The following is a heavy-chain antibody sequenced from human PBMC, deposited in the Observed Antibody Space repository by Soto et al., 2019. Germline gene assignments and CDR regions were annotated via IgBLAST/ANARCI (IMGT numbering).Heavy chain of an antibody. CDR3: ASETSGYDHADDYYPGVDV. CDR2: IGPDGSSA. Sequence: EVQLVESGGGLVQPGGSLRLSCAASGYSLSTYWMHWVRQIPGQGLTWVSRIGPDGSSATYADSVKGRFTISRDNANHAVYLQMNSLRAEASDGYYTASETSGYDHADDYYPGVDVWGQGTTVTGSS. J-gene: IGHJ6*02. CDR1: GYSLSTYW. V-gene: IGHV3-74*03. D-gene: IGHD3-16*01.